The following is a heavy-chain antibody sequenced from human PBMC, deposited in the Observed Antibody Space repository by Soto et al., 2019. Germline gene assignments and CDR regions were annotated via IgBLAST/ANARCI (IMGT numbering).Heavy chain of an antibody. Sequence: EVQLVESGGGLVQPGGSLRLSCAASGFTFSAHYMDWVRQAPGKGLEWVGRIKNKANSYTTEYAASVEGRFTISREDSQNSLYVQMNSLKTEDTAVYYCARVSLVGPSGGRYFDYWGQGSQVAVSS. CDR1: GFTFSAHY. CDR2: IKNKANSYTT. V-gene: IGHV3-72*01. D-gene: IGHD1-26*01. J-gene: IGHJ4*02. CDR3: ARVSLVGPSGGRYFDY.